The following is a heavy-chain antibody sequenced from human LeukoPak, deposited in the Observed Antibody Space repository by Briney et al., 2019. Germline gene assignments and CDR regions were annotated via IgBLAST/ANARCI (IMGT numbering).Heavy chain of an antibody. Sequence: GGSLRLSCAASGFTFNKYAMHWVRQAPGKGLEWVAVISSDGVNKYYADSVKGRFTISRDNSKNTLYLQMNSLRAEDTAVYYCARDPPMVRGVIGYYFDYWGQGTLVTVSS. V-gene: IGHV3-30-3*01. CDR3: ARDPPMVRGVIGYYFDY. D-gene: IGHD3-10*01. CDR1: GFTFNKYA. J-gene: IGHJ4*02. CDR2: ISSDGVNK.